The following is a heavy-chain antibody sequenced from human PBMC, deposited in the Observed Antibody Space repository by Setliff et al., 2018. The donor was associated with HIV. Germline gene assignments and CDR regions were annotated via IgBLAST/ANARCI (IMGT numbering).Heavy chain of an antibody. CDR3: VRNPHPTVVVPRDSHYYSMNI. V-gene: IGHV1-2*06. J-gene: IGHJ6*03. D-gene: IGHD2-21*01. CDR1: GYTFTTHY. Sequence: ASVKVSCKASGYTFTTHYIHWVRQAPGQGLEWMGRIHPNSGGTASPQKFQGRVAMTRDTSISTAYMELRSLRPDDTAVYYCVRNPHPTVVVPRDSHYYSMNIWGKGTTVTVSS. CDR2: IHPNSGGT.